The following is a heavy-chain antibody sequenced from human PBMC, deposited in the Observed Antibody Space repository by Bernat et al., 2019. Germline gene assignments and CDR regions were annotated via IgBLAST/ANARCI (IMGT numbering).Heavy chain of an antibody. CDR3: ATPWRATYYFGSSGYYGWDAFDT. J-gene: IGHJ3*02. CDR1: AGSISSNNYF. CDR2: VYSSGST. D-gene: IGHD3-22*01. Sequence: LGREGAGPGRVRPSEALSLTCTVSAGSISSNNYFWGGIRAPPGKGLAWIGSVYSSGSTYYNPSLKGRVTISVDTSQNQFSLTLTSVTAADTAVEYSATPWRATYYFGSSGYYGWDAFDTWGQGTMVTVSS. V-gene: IGHV4-39*01.